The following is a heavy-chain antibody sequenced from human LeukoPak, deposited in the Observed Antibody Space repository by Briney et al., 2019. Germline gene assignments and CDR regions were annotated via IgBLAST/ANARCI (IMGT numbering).Heavy chain of an antibody. CDR3: ARDRGVDYCSGGSCSHYYYYMDV. D-gene: IGHD2-15*01. Sequence: ASVKVSCKASGYTFTGYYMHWMRQAPGQGLEWMGWINPNSGGTNYAQKFQGRVTMTRDTSISTAYMELSRLRSDDTAVYYCARDRGVDYCSGGSCSHYYYYMDVWGKGTTVTISS. CDR2: INPNSGGT. J-gene: IGHJ6*03. CDR1: GYTFTGYY. V-gene: IGHV1-2*02.